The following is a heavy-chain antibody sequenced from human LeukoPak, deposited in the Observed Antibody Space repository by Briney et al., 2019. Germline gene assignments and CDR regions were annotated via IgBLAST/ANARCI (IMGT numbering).Heavy chain of an antibody. V-gene: IGHV3-74*01. J-gene: IGHJ4*02. CDR1: GFTFSSYW. Sequence: GGSLRLSCAASGFTFSSYWMHWVRQAPGKGLVWVSRINSDGSSSSYADSVKGRFTISRDNAKNTLYLQMNSLRAEDTAVYYCARVSYAVAADYWGQGTLVTVSS. CDR2: INSDGSSS. D-gene: IGHD6-19*01. CDR3: ARVSYAVAADY.